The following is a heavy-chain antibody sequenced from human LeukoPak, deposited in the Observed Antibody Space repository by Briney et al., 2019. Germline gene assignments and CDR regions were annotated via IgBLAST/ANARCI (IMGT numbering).Heavy chain of an antibody. D-gene: IGHD2-2*01. V-gene: IGHV1-24*01. CDR3: AAPLSGSSTSCYHY. CDR2: FDPEGGET. J-gene: IGHJ4*02. Sequence: ASVKVSCKVSGYTLTELSMHWVRQAPGKGLEWMGGFDPEGGETIYAQKFQGRVTMTEDTSTDTAYMELSSLRSEDTAVYYCAAPLSGSSTSCYHYWGQGTLVTVSS. CDR1: GYTLTELS.